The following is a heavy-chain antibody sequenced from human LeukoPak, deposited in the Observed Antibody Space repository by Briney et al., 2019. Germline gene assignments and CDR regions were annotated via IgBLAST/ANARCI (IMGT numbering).Heavy chain of an antibody. J-gene: IGHJ3*02. V-gene: IGHV4-38-2*01. D-gene: IGHD5-18*01. CDR1: GYSISSDYY. CDR3: AKLWLFAFDI. Sequence: SETLSLTCPVSGYSISSDYYWGWIRQPPGKGLEWIASTYHGVRTYYNPSLKSRVTISVDTSKNQFSLNLSSVTAADTAVYYCAKLWLFAFDIWGQGTMVTVSS. CDR2: TYHGVRT.